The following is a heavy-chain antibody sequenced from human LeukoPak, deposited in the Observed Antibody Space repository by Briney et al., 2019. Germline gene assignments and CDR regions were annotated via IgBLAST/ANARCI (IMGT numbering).Heavy chain of an antibody. CDR2: IYSGGST. V-gene: IGHV3-53*01. D-gene: IGHD3-22*01. Sequence: PGGSLRLSCAASGFTVSSSYMSWVRQAPGKGLEWVSVIYSGGSTYYADSMKGRFTISRDNSKNTLYLQMNSLRAEDTAVYYCARATYYYDTSGYYYWGQGTLVTVSS. J-gene: IGHJ4*02. CDR3: ARATYYYDTSGYYY. CDR1: GFTVSSSY.